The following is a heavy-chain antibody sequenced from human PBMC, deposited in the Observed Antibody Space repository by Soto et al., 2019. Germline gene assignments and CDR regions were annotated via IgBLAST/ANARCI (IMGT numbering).Heavy chain of an antibody. CDR3: ASLVVVVPAAMGADYYYYYGMDV. V-gene: IGHV4-34*01. D-gene: IGHD2-2*01. Sequence: TSETLSLTCAVYGGSFSGYYWSWIRQPPGKGLEWIGEINHSGSTNYNPSLKSRVTISVDTSKNQFSLKLSSVTAADTAVYYCASLVVVVPAAMGADYYYYYGMDVWGQGTTVTVSS. J-gene: IGHJ6*02. CDR1: GGSFSGYY. CDR2: INHSGST.